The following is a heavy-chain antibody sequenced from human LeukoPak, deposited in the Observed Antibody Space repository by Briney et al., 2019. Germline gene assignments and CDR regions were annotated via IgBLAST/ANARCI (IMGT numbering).Heavy chain of an antibody. D-gene: IGHD6-6*01. V-gene: IGHV3-21*01. J-gene: IGHJ4*02. CDR2: ISSSSSYI. Sequence: PGGSLRLSSAASGFTFSSYWMSWVRQAPGKGLEWVSSISSSSSYIYYADSVKGRFTISRDNAKNSLYLHMNSLRAEDTAVYYCARDSSSISSSATFDYWGQGTLVTVSS. CDR3: ARDSSSISSSATFDY. CDR1: GFTFSSYW.